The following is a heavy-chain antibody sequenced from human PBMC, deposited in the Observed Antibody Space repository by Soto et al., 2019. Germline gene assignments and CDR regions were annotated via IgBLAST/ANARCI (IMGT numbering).Heavy chain of an antibody. CDR2: IYYSGST. Sequence: PSETLSLTCTVSGGSISSYYWSWIRQPPGKGLEWIGYIYYSGSTNYNPSLKNRVTISVDTSNNQFSLKLSSVTAADTAVYYCARTNYDSSGYSSLYYFDFWGQGTLVTVSS. CDR1: GGSISSYY. CDR3: ARTNYDSSGYSSLYYFDF. V-gene: IGHV4-59*01. J-gene: IGHJ4*02. D-gene: IGHD3-22*01.